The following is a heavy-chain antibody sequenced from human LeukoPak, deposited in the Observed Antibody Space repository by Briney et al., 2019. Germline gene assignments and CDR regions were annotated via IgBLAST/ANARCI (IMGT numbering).Heavy chain of an antibody. CDR3: AREGSIWYERPGD. Sequence: PGGSLRLSCAASGFTFSSYEMNWVRQAPGRGLEWVANIKQDGSEKYYVDSVRGRFTISRDNAKNSLYLQMNSLRPEDTAVYYCAREGSIWYERPGDWGQGTLVTVSS. J-gene: IGHJ4*02. D-gene: IGHD6-13*01. CDR1: GFTFSSYE. CDR2: IKQDGSEK. V-gene: IGHV3-7*04.